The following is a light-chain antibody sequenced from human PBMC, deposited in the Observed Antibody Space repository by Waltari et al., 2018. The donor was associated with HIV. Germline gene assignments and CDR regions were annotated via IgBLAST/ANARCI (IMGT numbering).Light chain of an antibody. CDR2: YDS. V-gene: IGLV3-21*04. CDR1: NIGTKS. J-gene: IGLJ2*01. Sequence: SYVLTQPPSVSVAPGKTATITCGGNNIGTKSVHWYKQKQKPGQAPLLVIFYDSDRPSGIPERFSGSNSGNTATLTISRVEAGDEADYYCQVWDNGSDQVVFGGGTKLTVL. CDR3: QVWDNGSDQVV.